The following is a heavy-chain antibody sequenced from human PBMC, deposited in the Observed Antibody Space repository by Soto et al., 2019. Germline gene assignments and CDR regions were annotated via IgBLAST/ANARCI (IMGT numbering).Heavy chain of an antibody. CDR2: INPNSGGT. CDR3: VSYSADNIVLVPGEFGMDV. D-gene: IGHD2-2*01. Sequence: ASVKVSCKASGYTFTGYYMHWVRQALGQGLEWMGWINPNSGGTNYAQKFQGWVTMTRDTSISTAYMELSRLRSDDTAVYYCVSYSADNIVLVPGEFGMDVWGQGTTVTVSS. J-gene: IGHJ6*02. CDR1: GYTFTGYY. V-gene: IGHV1-2*04.